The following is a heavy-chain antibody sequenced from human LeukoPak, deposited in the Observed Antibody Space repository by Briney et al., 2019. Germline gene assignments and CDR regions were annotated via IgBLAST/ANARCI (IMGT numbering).Heavy chain of an antibody. CDR2: IYHGDFET. D-gene: IGHD3-22*01. CDR3: ARYAYDSSGYLGY. V-gene: IGHV5-51*01. CDR1: GYSFRSYW. Sequence: GESLKISCKASGYSFRSYWIGWARQMPEKGLEWMGIIYHGDFETRYSPSFQGQVTISVDKSINTAYLQWSSLKASDTAMYYCARYAYDSSGYLGYWGQGTLVTVSS. J-gene: IGHJ4*02.